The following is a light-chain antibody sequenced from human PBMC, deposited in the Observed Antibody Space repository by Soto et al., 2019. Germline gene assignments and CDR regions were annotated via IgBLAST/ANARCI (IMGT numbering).Light chain of an antibody. CDR1: QDIRSS. V-gene: IGKV3-15*01. Sequence: EIVPAQAPATVSVSTGERVTLACRASQDIRSSLAWYQQKPGQAPRLLIYGASIRATGVPATFSGSGSGTEFTLSISSLQSEHLGVYYCQQDSSWPLTFGGGTKVDIK. CDR3: QQDSSWPLT. CDR2: GAS. J-gene: IGKJ4*01.